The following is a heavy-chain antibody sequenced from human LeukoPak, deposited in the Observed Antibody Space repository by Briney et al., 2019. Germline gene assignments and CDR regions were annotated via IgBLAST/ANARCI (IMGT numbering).Heavy chain of an antibody. D-gene: IGHD3-3*01. V-gene: IGHV3-23*01. CDR2: IRTSGET. J-gene: IGHJ5*02. Sequence: GGSLRLSCAASGFIFSSYAISWVRQAPGKGLEWVSGIRTSGETFYAGSVKGRFTISRDISKSTVYLQMSSLRAEDSAIYYCATLSYDVWTGINWFDPWGQGTLVTVSS. CDR1: GFIFSSYA. CDR3: ATLSYDVWTGINWFDP.